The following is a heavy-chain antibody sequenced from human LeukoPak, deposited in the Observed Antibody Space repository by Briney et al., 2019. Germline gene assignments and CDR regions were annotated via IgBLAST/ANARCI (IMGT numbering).Heavy chain of an antibody. CDR1: GFTFSSYW. V-gene: IGHV3-7*01. Sequence: GGSLRLSCVASGFTFSSYWMTWVRQAPGKGLEWVANMNEDGTERYYVDSVKGRFTISRDNAKNPLYLQMNSLRAEDTAVYYCARGVYSLDVWGKGITVTVSS. CDR3: ARGVYSLDV. CDR2: MNEDGTER. J-gene: IGHJ6*04. D-gene: IGHD2-21*01.